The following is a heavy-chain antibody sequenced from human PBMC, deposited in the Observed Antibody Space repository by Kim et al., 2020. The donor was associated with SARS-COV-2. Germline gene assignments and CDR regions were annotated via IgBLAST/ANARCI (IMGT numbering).Heavy chain of an antibody. Sequence: SETLSLTCAVYGGSFSGYYWSWIRQPPGKGLEWIGEINHSGSTNYNPSLKSRVTISVDTSKNQFSLKLSSVTAADTAVYYCARLGVSSGWYIRDFDYWGQGTLVTVSS. J-gene: IGHJ4*02. CDR1: GGSFSGYY. CDR2: INHSGST. CDR3: ARLGVSSGWYIRDFDY. D-gene: IGHD6-19*01. V-gene: IGHV4-34*01.